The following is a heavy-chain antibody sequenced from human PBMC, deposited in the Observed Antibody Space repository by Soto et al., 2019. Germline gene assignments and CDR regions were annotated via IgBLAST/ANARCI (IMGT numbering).Heavy chain of an antibody. J-gene: IGHJ4*02. CDR2: IYYSGST. Sequence: SETLSLTCTVSGVSISSYYWSWIRQPPGKGLERIGYIYYSGSTNYNPSLKSRVTISVDTSKNQFSLKLSSVTAADTAVYYCARSGGVRYFDWPDYWGQGTLVTVS. CDR3: ARSGGVRYFDWPDY. CDR1: GVSISSYY. D-gene: IGHD3-9*01. V-gene: IGHV4-59*01.